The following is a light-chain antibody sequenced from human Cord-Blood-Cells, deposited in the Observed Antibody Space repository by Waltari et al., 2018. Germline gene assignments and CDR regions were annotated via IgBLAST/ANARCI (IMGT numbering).Light chain of an antibody. CDR2: KVS. CDR1: QRLVYSDGNTY. CDR3: MQGTHWPWT. V-gene: IGKV2-30*01. J-gene: IGKJ1*01. Sequence: DVVMTQSTLSLPVTHGQPASISSRSSQRLVYSDGNTYLNWFQQRPGQSPRRLIYKVSNRDSGVPDRFSGRGSGTDFTLKISRVEAEDVGVYYCMQGTHWPWTFGQGTKVEIK.